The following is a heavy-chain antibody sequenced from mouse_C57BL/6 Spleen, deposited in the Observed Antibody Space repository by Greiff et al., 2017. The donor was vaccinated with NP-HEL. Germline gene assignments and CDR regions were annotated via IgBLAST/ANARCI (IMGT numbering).Heavy chain of an antibody. CDR1: GFTFSSYA. V-gene: IGHV5-4*01. CDR3: ARGGLPRGYFDV. J-gene: IGHJ1*03. Sequence: EVQRVESGGGLVKPGVSLKLSCAASGFTFSSYAMSWVRQTPEKRLEWVATISDGGSYTYYPDNVKGRFTISRDNAKNNLYLQMSHLKSEDTAMYYCARGGLPRGYFDVWGTGTTVTVSS. CDR2: ISDGGSYT. D-gene: IGHD5-5*01.